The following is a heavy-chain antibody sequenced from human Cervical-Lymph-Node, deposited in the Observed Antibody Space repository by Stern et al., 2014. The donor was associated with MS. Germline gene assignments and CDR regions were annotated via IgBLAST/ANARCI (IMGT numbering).Heavy chain of an antibody. CDR2: IYYSGST. D-gene: IGHD6-25*01. J-gene: IGHJ4*02. CDR3: ARGAADGPDY. V-gene: IGHV4-59*01. Sequence: QVQLQQSGPGLVKPSETLSLTCTVSGGSISSYYWSWIRQPPGTGLEWIGYIYYSGSTNYNPSLKSRVTISVDTSKNQFSLKLSSVTAADTAVYYCARGAADGPDYWGQGTLVTVSS. CDR1: GGSISSYY.